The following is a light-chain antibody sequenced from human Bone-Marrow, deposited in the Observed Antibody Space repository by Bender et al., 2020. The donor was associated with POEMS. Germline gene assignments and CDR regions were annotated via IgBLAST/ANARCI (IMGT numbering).Light chain of an antibody. J-gene: IGLJ2*01. CDR3: QSADSSGTYRV. CDR2: KDN. Sequence: SYDLTQPPSVSVSPGQTARITCSGDALAKQYTYWYQQKPGQAPVLVIFKDNERPSEIPERFSGSSSGTTVTLTISGVQAEDEADYYCQSADSSGTYRVFGGGTKLTVL. CDR1: ALAKQY. V-gene: IGLV3-25*03.